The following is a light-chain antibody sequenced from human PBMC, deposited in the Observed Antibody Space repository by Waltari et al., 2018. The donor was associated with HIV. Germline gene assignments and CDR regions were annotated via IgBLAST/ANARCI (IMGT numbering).Light chain of an antibody. CDR2: ADS. Sequence: DIQMTQSPSSLSASVGDNVTISCRASHSITSRLSWFQQRPGKAPKLLIYADSALRPCVPTRFSGTTSGTTYTLTISSLRPADVATYFCQQSFATPRTFGQGTRVDLK. V-gene: IGKV1-39*01. CDR3: QQSFATPRT. CDR1: HSITSR. J-gene: IGKJ1*01.